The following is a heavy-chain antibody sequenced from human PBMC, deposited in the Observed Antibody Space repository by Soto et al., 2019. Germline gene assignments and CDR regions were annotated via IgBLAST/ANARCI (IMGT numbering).Heavy chain of an antibody. D-gene: IGHD4-17*01. V-gene: IGHV1-18*01. J-gene: IGHJ4*02. CDR3: ARSGHDYGDYYFDS. CDR2: ISVYNGNT. CDR1: GYTFTNYG. Sequence: ASVKVSCKASGYTFTNYGITWVRQAPGQGLEWMGWISVYNGNTKYAQKFQGRVTMTTDTSASTAYMELRSLRSDDTAVYYCARSGHDYGDYYFDSWGQGTLVTVSS.